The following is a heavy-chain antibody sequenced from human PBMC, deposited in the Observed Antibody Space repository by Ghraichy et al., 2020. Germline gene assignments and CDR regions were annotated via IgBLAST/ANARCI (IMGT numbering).Heavy chain of an antibody. Sequence: SETLSLTCSVSGASMTPNWWSWVRRPPEKGLECIGEISHSGRSNYNSSLRSRLTLSMDKSRNQFSLYLASVTAADTAVYYCARHIAVTGTRGFDYWGQGILVTVSS. CDR1: GASMTPNW. J-gene: IGHJ4*02. CDR3: ARHIAVTGTRGFDY. V-gene: IGHV4-4*02. D-gene: IGHD6-19*01. CDR2: ISHSGRS.